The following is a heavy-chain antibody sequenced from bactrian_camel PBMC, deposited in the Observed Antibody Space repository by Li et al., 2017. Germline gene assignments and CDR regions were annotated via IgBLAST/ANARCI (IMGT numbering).Heavy chain of an antibody. V-gene: IGHV3S53*01. CDR2: IDSGGST. Sequence: HVQLVESGGGSVQAGGSLRLSCAASGSTLRDVCMGWYRQAPGKEREGVAAIDSGGSTTYADSVKGRFTISKDNAKNTLYLQMDSLKPEDTAMYYCAAAGSVICAPHIVPHFNYWGQGTQVTVS. CDR1: GSTLRDVC. J-gene: IGHJ4*01. D-gene: IGHD1*01. CDR3: AAAGSVICAPHIVPHFNY.